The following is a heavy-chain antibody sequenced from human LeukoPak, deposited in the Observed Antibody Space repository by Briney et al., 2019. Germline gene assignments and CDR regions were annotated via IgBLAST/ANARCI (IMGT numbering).Heavy chain of an antibody. J-gene: IGHJ4*02. Sequence: GGSLRLSCAASGFAFSGYEMNWVHQAPGKGLEWISYISTTGRTVYYADSVKGRFTISRDNARNSVYLQMTSLSAGDTAVYYCARGDDYGDSLIAYWGQGNLVTVSS. V-gene: IGHV3-48*03. CDR3: ARGDDYGDSLIAY. CDR2: ISTTGRTV. CDR1: GFAFSGYE. D-gene: IGHD4-17*01.